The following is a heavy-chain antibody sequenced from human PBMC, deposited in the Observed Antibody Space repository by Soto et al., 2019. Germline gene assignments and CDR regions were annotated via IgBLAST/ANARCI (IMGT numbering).Heavy chain of an antibody. CDR2: INHSGST. Sequence: SETLSLTCAVYGGSFSGYYWSWIRQPPGKGLEWIGEINHSGSTNYNPSLKSRVTISVGTSKNQFSLQLSSVTAADTAVYFCAREDDGGDRDYYGLDVWGQGTTVTVSS. V-gene: IGHV4-34*01. D-gene: IGHD2-21*02. CDR1: GGSFSGYY. J-gene: IGHJ6*02. CDR3: AREDDGGDRDYYGLDV.